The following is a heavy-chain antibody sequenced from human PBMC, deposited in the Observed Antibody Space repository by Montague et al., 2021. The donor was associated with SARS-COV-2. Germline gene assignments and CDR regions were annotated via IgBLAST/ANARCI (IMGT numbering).Heavy chain of an antibody. CDR1: GGSFRGYY. J-gene: IGHJ5*02. CDR2: INDSGST. Sequence: SETLSLTCAVYGGSFRGYYWYWIRQPPGRGLEWIGEINDSGSTDYNPSLKSRVIMSVDTSKNQFSLRLTSLTAADTAMYYCARSPFYYDPRGYPSGGRWFDPWGQGTLVIVS. V-gene: IGHV4-34*01. D-gene: IGHD3-22*01. CDR3: ARSPFYYDPRGYPSGGRWFDP.